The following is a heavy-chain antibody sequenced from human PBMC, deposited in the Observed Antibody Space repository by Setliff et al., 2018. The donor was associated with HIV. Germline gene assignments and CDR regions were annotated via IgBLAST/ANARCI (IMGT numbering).Heavy chain of an antibody. D-gene: IGHD3-22*01. Sequence: SSETLSLTCTVSGGSISSHYWSWIRQPPGKGLERIGHIYTSGSTNYNPSLKSRVTMSVGTSKNQFSLKVRSVTAADTAVYYCARQVPIPGVAVTPIDFWGQGILVTVSS. CDR2: IYTSGST. CDR3: ARQVPIPGVAVTPIDF. J-gene: IGHJ4*02. CDR1: GGSISSHY. V-gene: IGHV4-59*08.